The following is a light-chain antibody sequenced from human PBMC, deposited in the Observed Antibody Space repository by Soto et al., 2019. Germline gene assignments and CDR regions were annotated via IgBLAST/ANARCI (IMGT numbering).Light chain of an antibody. Sequence: DNVLTQSPDTLSLSPGERATLSCRASQSVSSYLAWYQQKPGQAPRLLIYDASNRATGIPARFSGSGSGTEFTLTISRLEPEDFAVYYCQQYGSSTYTFGQGTKVDIK. J-gene: IGKJ2*01. V-gene: IGKV3-11*01. CDR1: QSVSSY. CDR3: QQYGSSTYT. CDR2: DAS.